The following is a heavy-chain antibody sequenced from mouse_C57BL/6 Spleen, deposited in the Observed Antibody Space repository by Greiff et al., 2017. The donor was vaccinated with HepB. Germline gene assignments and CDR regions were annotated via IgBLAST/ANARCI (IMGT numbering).Heavy chain of an antibody. CDR2: IYPGDGDT. J-gene: IGHJ4*01. Sequence: VQLQQSGPELVKPGASVKISCKASGYAFSSSWMNWVKQRPGKGLEWIGRIYPGDGDTNYNGKFKGKATLTADKSSSTAYMQLSNLTSEDSAVYFCAREGYGNYPYAMDYWGQGTSVTVSS. CDR1: GYAFSSSW. V-gene: IGHV1-82*01. CDR3: AREGYGNYPYAMDY. D-gene: IGHD2-10*02.